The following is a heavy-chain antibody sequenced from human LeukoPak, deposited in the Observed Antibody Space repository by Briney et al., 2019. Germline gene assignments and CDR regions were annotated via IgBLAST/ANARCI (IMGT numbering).Heavy chain of an antibody. CDR3: ARVTDSSSWYSDNWFDP. CDR2: ISAYNGNT. CDR1: GYTFTSYG. D-gene: IGHD6-13*01. J-gene: IGHJ5*02. V-gene: IGHV1-18*01. Sequence: ASVKVSCKASGYTFTSYGISWVRQAPGQGLEWMGWISAYNGNTNYAQKLQGRVTMTTDTSTSTAYMELRSLRSDDTAVYYCARVTDSSSWYSDNWFDPWGQGTLVTVPS.